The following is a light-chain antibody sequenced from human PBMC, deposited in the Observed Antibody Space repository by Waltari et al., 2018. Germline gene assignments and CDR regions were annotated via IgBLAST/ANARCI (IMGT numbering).Light chain of an antibody. CDR1: LPNLGTNY. CDR2: RNN. V-gene: IGLV1-47*01. Sequence: QSALTQPPSALGTPGPRVTISCSGSLPNLGTNYLYWYQQFPGTAPKLLIQRNNQRPAGVPGRFSDSKSDTSASLAISGLRSEEDADYYCASWDDSLSVGVIGGGTKLTVL. J-gene: IGLJ3*02. CDR3: ASWDDSLSVGV.